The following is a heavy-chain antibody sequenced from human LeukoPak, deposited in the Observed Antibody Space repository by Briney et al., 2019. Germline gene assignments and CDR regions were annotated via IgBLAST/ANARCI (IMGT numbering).Heavy chain of an antibody. J-gene: IGHJ3*01. D-gene: IGHD5-18*01. Sequence: PSETLSLTCTVSGVSIGSYFWSWIRQPPGKGLEWIGYIDNRGSTNYNPSLKSRVTISVDTSKNQSSLKLNSVTAADTAVYYCARDQGDNSYGYYAIWYAFDVWGQGTMVTVSS. CDR3: ARDQGDNSYGYYAIWYAFDV. CDR1: GVSIGSYF. V-gene: IGHV4-4*08. CDR2: IDNRGST.